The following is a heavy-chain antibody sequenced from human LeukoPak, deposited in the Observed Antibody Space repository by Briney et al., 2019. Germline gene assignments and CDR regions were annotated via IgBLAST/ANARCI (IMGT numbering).Heavy chain of an antibody. Sequence: PSETLSLTCAVYGGSFSGYYWSWIRHPPRKGLEWIGEINHIGSTTSNPSPTSVVTLSVDTPQNQFSLQMSSLTAADTALYCCARGPSIVVVPAHMDVWGKGTTVTVSS. CDR2: INHIGST. D-gene: IGHD2-2*01. CDR1: GGSFSGYY. V-gene: IGHV4-34*01. J-gene: IGHJ6*03. CDR3: ARGPSIVVVPAHMDV.